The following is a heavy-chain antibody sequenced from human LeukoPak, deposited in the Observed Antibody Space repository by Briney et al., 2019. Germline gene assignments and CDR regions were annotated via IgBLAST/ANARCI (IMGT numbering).Heavy chain of an antibody. D-gene: IGHD6-13*01. J-gene: IGHJ4*02. CDR2: IYYSGST. Sequence: SETLSLTCTVSGGSISSYYWSWIRQPPGKGLEWIGYIYYSGSTNYNPSLKSRVTISVDTSKNQFSLKLSSVTAADTAVYYCAMGKHRSWYYYFDYWGQGTLVAVSS. CDR3: AMGKHRSWYYYFDY. CDR1: GGSISSYY. V-gene: IGHV4-59*08.